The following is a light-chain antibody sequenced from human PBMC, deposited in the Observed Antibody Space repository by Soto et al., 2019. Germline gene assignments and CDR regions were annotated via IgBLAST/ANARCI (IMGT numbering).Light chain of an antibody. CDR1: SSNIGAGYD. V-gene: IGLV1-40*01. CDR3: QSYDSSLSVVV. Sequence: QPVLTQPPSVSGDPGQRVTISCTGSSSNIGAGYDVHWYQQLPGTAPKLLIYGNSNRPSGVPDRFSGSKSGTSASLAITGLQAEDEADYYCQSYDSSLSVVVFGGGTKLTVL. J-gene: IGLJ2*01. CDR2: GNS.